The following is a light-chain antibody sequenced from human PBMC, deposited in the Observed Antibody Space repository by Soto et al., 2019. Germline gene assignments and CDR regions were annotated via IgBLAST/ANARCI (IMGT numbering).Light chain of an antibody. V-gene: IGLV8-61*01. CDR1: SGSVSSSYY. CDR3: VLYMGSGISV. Sequence: QTVVTQEPSFSVSPGGTVTLTCGLSSGSVSSSYYPSWYQQTPGQAPRTLIYSTDTRSSGVPDRFSGSNLGNKAALNITGAQADDESDYYCVLYMGSGISVFGGGTKLTVL. CDR2: STD. J-gene: IGLJ2*01.